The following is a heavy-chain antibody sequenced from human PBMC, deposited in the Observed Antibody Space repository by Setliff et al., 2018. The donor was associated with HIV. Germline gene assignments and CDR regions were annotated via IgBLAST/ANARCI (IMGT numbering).Heavy chain of an antibody. V-gene: IGHV3-33*06. D-gene: IGHD3-3*01. J-gene: IGHJ4*02. CDR3: VKDVVKFWSGSGALDF. CDR2: IWYDASKK. CDR1: GFTFNSYG. Sequence: LRLSCTASGFTFNSYGMHWVRQAPGKGLEWVALIWYDASKKEYADSVKGRFNILRDDSKKTVDLQMNSLRADDTAVYYCVKDVVKFWSGSGALDFWGPGTLVTVSS.